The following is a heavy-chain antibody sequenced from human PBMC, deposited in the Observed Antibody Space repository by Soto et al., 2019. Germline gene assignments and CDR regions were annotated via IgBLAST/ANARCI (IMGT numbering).Heavy chain of an antibody. CDR2: IKQDGSEQ. CDR1: GFTFSGYW. V-gene: IGHV3-7*05. Sequence: EVQLVESGGGLVQPGGSLRLSCAACGFTFSGYWMSWVRQAPGKGLEWVANIKQDGSEQFYVDSVKGRFTISRDTAKNSLYLQMNSLRAEDTAVYYCAREAVWGQGTTVTVSS. CDR3: AREAV. J-gene: IGHJ6*02.